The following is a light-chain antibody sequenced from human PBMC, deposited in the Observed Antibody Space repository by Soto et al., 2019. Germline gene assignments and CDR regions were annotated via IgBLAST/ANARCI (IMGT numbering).Light chain of an antibody. Sequence: DIQVTQSPSSLSASLGDRFTITFLASQDIAGYLAWYQHKPGRTPELLIHGASRLQSGVPARFSGSGSGTDFTLSINSLQPEDFATYYCQQAYSFPITFGQGTRLEIK. CDR2: GAS. J-gene: IGKJ5*01. CDR3: QQAYSFPIT. V-gene: IGKV1D-12*01. CDR1: QDIAGY.